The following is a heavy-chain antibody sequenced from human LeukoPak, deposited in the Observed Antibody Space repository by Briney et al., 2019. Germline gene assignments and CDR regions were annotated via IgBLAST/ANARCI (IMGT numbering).Heavy chain of an antibody. Sequence: PSETLSLTCTVSGGSISSGDYYWSWIRQPPGKGLEWIGYIYYSGSTYYNPSLKSRVTISVDTSKNQFSLKLSSVTAADTAVYYCARRCMTTSSNDAFDIWGQGTMVTVSS. CDR2: IYYSGST. V-gene: IGHV4-30-4*08. CDR1: GGSISSGDYY. CDR3: ARRCMTTSSNDAFDI. D-gene: IGHD4-11*01. J-gene: IGHJ3*02.